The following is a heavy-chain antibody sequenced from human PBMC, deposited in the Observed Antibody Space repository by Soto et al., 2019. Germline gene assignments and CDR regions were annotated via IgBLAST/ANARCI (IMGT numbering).Heavy chain of an antibody. CDR3: ATGFYGDYPGGIYLDY. J-gene: IGHJ4*02. V-gene: IGHV1-3*01. CDR1: GYTFTSYA. Sequence: QVQLVQSGAEVKKPGASVKVSCKASGYTFTSYAMHWVRQAPGQRLEWMGWINAGNGNTKYSQKFQGRVTITRDTSASTAYMELSSLRSEDTAVYYCATGFYGDYPGGIYLDYWGPGTLVTVSS. CDR2: INAGNGNT. D-gene: IGHD4-17*01.